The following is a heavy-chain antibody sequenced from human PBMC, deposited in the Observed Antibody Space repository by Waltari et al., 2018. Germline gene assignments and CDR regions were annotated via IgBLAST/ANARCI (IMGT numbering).Heavy chain of an antibody. CDR3: AKGSSGYLPYYFDY. CDR2: IRYDGSNK. Sequence: QVQLVESGGGVVQPGGSLRLSCAASGFPFSSYGLHWVRQAPGKGLEWVAFIRYDGSNKYYADSVKGRFTISRDNSKNTLYLQMNSLRAEDTAVYYCAKGSSGYLPYYFDYWGQGTLVTVSS. J-gene: IGHJ4*02. D-gene: IGHD3-22*01. V-gene: IGHV3-30*02. CDR1: GFPFSSYG.